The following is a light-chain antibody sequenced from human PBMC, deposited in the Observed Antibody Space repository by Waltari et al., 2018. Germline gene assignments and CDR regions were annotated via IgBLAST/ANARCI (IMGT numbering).Light chain of an antibody. J-gene: IGLJ2*01. CDR1: RSNLGGTA. V-gene: IGLV1-44*01. Sequence: QSALTQPASASGTPGERVTIPWSGGRSNLGGTAVHWDQQITGTAPKLLIHGNHQRPSGVPDQFSGSKSGTSASLVISGLQSEDEADYYCASWDDRLTGGVVFGGGTKLPVL. CDR3: ASWDDRLTGGVV. CDR2: GNH.